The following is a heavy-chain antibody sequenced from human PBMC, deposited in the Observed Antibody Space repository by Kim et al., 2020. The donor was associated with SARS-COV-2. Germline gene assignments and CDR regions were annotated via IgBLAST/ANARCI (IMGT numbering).Heavy chain of an antibody. CDR2: IYYSGST. V-gene: IGHV4-39*01. CDR3: ASLGGIAAAGTDDYHYGLDV. D-gene: IGHD6-13*01. CDR1: GGSISSSSYY. Sequence: SETLSLTCTVSGGSISSSSYYWGWIRQPPGKGLEWIGSIYYSGSTYYNPSLKSRVTISVDTSKNQLTLKLSSVTAAATAVYYCASLGGIAAAGTDDYHYGLDVWGQGTTVTVSS. J-gene: IGHJ6*02.